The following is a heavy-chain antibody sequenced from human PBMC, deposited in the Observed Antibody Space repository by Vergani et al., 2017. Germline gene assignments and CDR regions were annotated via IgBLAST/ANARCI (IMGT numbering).Heavy chain of an antibody. V-gene: IGHV4-34*01. CDR3: ARVNTETNGHLYYYYYMDV. CDR1: GGSFTSYH. J-gene: IGHJ6*03. CDR2: IDHTGRP. D-gene: IGHD4-11*01. Sequence: QVQLQQWGGGLLKPSETLSLTCVVNGGSFTSYHWTWIRQSPGEGLEWVVDIDHTGRPDYNPSLKSRLTMSVDKSQNHFSLTLNSVTATDTAIYFCARVNTETNGHLYYYYYMDVWGQGTAVTVS.